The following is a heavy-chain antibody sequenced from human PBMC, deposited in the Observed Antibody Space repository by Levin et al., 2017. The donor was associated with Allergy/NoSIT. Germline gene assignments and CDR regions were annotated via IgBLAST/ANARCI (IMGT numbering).Heavy chain of an antibody. CDR1: GGSISSYY. CDR3: ARMYCSSTSCYAGMGLNWFDP. J-gene: IGHJ5*02. D-gene: IGHD2-2*01. Sequence: SETLSLTCTVSGGSISSYYWSWIRQPPGKGLEWIGYIYYSGSTNYNPSLKSRVTISVDTSKNQFSLKLRSVTAADTAVYYCARMYCSSTSCYAGMGLNWFDPWGQGTLVTVSS. CDR2: IYYSGST. V-gene: IGHV4-59*01.